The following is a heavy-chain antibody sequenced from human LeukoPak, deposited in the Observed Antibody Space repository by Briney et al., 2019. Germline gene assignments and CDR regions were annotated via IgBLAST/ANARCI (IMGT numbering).Heavy chain of an antibody. D-gene: IGHD1-26*01. CDR2: IWPGDSDT. CDR1: EYSFTDYW. CDR3: ARDPARWGHFDY. Sequence: GESLKISCTASEYSFTDYWIGWVRQMPGKGLEWVGVIWPGDSDTKYSPSFQGQVTISADKSINTASLQWNSLKASDTATYYCARDPARWGHFDYWGQGTLVTVSS. J-gene: IGHJ4*02. V-gene: IGHV5-51*01.